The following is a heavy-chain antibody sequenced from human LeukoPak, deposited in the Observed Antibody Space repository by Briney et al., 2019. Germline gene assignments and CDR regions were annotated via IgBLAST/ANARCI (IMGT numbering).Heavy chain of an antibody. J-gene: IGHJ4*02. D-gene: IGHD6-13*01. CDR1: GSTFSSYW. V-gene: IGHV3-7*02. CDR2: IKQDGSEK. Sequence: GGSLRLSCAASGSTFSSYWMSWVRQAPGKGLEWVANIKQDGSEKYYVDSVKGRFTVSRDNAKNSLYLQMNSLRAEDTAVYYCARGVDSSSWYGGFSYYFDYWGQGTLVTVSS. CDR3: ARGVDSSSWYGGFSYYFDY.